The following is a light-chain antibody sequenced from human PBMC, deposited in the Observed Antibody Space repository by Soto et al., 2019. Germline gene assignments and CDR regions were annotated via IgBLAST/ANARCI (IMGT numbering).Light chain of an antibody. CDR3: QQYLSSPWT. J-gene: IGKJ2*02. Sequence: DIQLTQSTSTLSASVGDRVTITCRASQSISTWFAWYQQKPGTAPKLLLYKASSLERGVPSRFSGSGSGTEFTLTTSSLQPPDFGTFHCQQYLSSPWTFGQGTTLEIK. CDR1: QSISTW. V-gene: IGKV1-5*03. CDR2: KAS.